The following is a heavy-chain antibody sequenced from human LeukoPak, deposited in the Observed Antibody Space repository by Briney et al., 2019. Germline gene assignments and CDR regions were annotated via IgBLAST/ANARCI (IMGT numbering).Heavy chain of an antibody. CDR2: ISYDGSNK. D-gene: IGHD2-2*01. V-gene: IGHV3-30*01. CDR1: GFTFSSYA. Sequence: GGSLRLSCAASGFTFSSYAMHWVRQAPGKGLEWVAVISYDGSNKYYADSVKGRFTISRDNSKNRLYLQMNSLRAEDTAVYYCANGYCSSTSCRVDYWGQGTLVTVSS. CDR3: ANGYCSSTSCRVDY. J-gene: IGHJ4*02.